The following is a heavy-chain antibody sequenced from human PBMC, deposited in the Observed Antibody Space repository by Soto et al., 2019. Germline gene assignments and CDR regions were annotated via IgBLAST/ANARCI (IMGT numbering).Heavy chain of an antibody. CDR1: GGSISSGGYS. Sequence: QLQLQESGSGLVKPSQTLSLTCAVSGGSISSGGYSWSWIRQPPGKGLEWIGYIYHSGSTYYNPSLKSRVPISVDRSKNQFSLKLSSVTAADTAVYYCARLQWLASRGFDYWGQGTLVTVSS. CDR3: ARLQWLASRGFDY. V-gene: IGHV4-30-2*01. D-gene: IGHD6-19*01. CDR2: IYHSGST. J-gene: IGHJ4*02.